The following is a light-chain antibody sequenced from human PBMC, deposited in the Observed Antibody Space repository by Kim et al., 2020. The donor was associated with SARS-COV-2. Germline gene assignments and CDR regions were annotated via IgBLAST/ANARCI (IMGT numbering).Light chain of an antibody. CDR2: DVS. CDR3: QHYSKGTRT. V-gene: IGKV3-15*01. CDR1: QSVSNN. Sequence: EIVMTQSPATVSVSPGERATLSCRTSQSVSNNVAWYQQKPGQAPRLLIYDVSTRATGIPARFSGSGSGTDFSLTISSLQSEDFAVYYCQHYSKGTRTFGQGTKGEIK. J-gene: IGKJ1*01.